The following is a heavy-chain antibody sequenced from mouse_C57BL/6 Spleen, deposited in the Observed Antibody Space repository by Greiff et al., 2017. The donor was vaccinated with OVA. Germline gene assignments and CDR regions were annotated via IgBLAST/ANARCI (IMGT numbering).Heavy chain of an antibody. CDR3: VCHSSGGGFAY. Sequence: EVHLVESGPELVKPGASVKIPCKASGYTFTDYNMDWVKQSHGKSLEWIGDINPNNGGTIYNQKFKGKATLTVDKSSSTAYMELRSLTSEDTAVYYCVCHSSGGGFAYWGQGTLVTVSA. D-gene: IGHD3-2*02. J-gene: IGHJ3*01. CDR2: INPNNGGT. V-gene: IGHV1-18*01. CDR1: GYTFTDYN.